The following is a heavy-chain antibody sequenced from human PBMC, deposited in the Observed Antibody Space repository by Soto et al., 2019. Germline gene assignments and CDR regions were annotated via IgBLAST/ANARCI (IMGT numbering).Heavy chain of an antibody. CDR3: ARGVDYDSSAYYFFF. V-gene: IGHV1-69*13. D-gene: IGHD3-22*01. CDR2: IVPIFGKP. J-gene: IGHJ4*02. Sequence: SVKVSCKASGGTFSRYALNWVRQAPGQGPEWMGGIVPIFGKPNYAQKFQGRVTITADESTSTAYLELSSLRSEDTAVYYCARGVDYDSSAYYFFFWGQGTLVTVSS. CDR1: GGTFSRYA.